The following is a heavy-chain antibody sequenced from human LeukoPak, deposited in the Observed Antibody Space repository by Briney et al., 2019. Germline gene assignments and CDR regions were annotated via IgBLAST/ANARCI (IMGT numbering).Heavy chain of an antibody. Sequence: GGSLRLSCAASGFTFSGSAMHWVRQAPGKGLEWVGRIRSKANSYATAYAASVKGRFTISRDDSKNTAYLQMNSLKTEDTAVYYCTRPPYDILTGDIGGIAFDIWGQGTMVTVSS. CDR3: TRPPYDILTGDIGGIAFDI. CDR2: IRSKANSYAT. V-gene: IGHV3-73*01. J-gene: IGHJ3*02. CDR1: GFTFSGSA. D-gene: IGHD3-9*01.